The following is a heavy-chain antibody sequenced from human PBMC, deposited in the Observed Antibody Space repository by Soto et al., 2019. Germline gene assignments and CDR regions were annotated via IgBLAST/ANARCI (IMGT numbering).Heavy chain of an antibody. D-gene: IGHD3-22*01. J-gene: IGHJ4*02. CDR2: IYYSGST. CDR3: ARIGYSYDSKGY. CDR1: GGSISNSSYY. V-gene: IGHV4-39*01. Sequence: SXGTLSLTCTVSGGSISNSSYYGGWIRQPPGKGLEWIGSIYYSGSTYYNPSLKSRVIISVDMPKNQFSLKLSSVTAADTAVYYCARIGYSYDSKGYWGQGTLVTVSS.